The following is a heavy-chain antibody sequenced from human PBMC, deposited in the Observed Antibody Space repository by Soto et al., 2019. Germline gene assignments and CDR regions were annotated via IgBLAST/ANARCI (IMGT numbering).Heavy chain of an antibody. D-gene: IGHD6-6*01. CDR2: IWYDGSNK. Sequence: GGSLRLSCAASGFTFSSYGMHWVRQAPGKGLEWVAVIWYDGSNKYYADSVKGRFTISRDNSKNTLYLQMNSLRAEDTAVYYCARDLTEYSSLDVWGQGTTVTVPS. V-gene: IGHV3-33*01. J-gene: IGHJ6*02. CDR1: GFTFSSYG. CDR3: ARDLTEYSSLDV.